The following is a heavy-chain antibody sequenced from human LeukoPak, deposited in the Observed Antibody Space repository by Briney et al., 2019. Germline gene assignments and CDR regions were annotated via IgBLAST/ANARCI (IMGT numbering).Heavy chain of an antibody. CDR2: INWNGGST. CDR3: ARDPEDIVEVH. CDR1: GFTFDDYG. V-gene: IGHV3-20*01. D-gene: IGHD2-15*01. J-gene: IGHJ4*02. Sequence: GGSLRLSCAASGFTFDDYGMSWVRQAPGKGLEWVSGINWNGGSTGYADSVKGRFTISRDNAKNSLYLQMNSLRAEDTVLYHCARDPEDIVEVHWGQGTLVTVSS.